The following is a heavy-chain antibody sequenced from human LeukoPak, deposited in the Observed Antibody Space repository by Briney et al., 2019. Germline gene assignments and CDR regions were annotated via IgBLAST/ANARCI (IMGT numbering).Heavy chain of an antibody. CDR3: ARDRTPAYYYDSSGYQGAFDI. D-gene: IGHD3-22*01. CDR2: IIPIFGTA. CDR1: GGTFSSYA. Sequence: AASVKVSCKASGGTFSSYAISWVRQAPGQGLEWMGGIIPIFGTANYAQKFQGRVTITTDESTSTAYMELSSLRSEDTAVYYCARDRTPAYYYDSSGYQGAFDIWGQGTMVTVSS. J-gene: IGHJ3*02. V-gene: IGHV1-69*05.